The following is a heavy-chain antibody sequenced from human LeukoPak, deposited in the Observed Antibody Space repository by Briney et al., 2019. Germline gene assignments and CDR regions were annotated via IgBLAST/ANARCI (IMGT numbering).Heavy chain of an antibody. CDR1: GFIFSRYW. J-gene: IGHJ4*02. D-gene: IGHD3-22*01. CDR3: VRDFGESSGYSFDY. V-gene: IGHV3-74*01. Sequence: QPGGSLRLSCAASGFIFSRYWMHWVRHAPGKGLVWVSRINGDGSTLSYADSVKGRFTISRDNAKNTLYLQMNSLRAEDTAVYYCVRDFGESSGYSFDYWGQGTLVTVSS. CDR2: INGDGSTL.